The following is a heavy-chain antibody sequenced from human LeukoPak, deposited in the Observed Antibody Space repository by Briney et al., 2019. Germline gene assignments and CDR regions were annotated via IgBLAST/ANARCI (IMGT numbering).Heavy chain of an antibody. CDR2: IYHSGST. CDR1: GGSISSGGYS. D-gene: IGHD1-26*01. V-gene: IGHV4-30-2*05. J-gene: IGHJ4*02. CDR3: AREVRFSGRTE. Sequence: SQTLSLTCAVSGGSISSGGYSWSWIRQPPGKGLEWIGYIYHSGSTYYNPSLKSRVTISVDTSKNQFSLKLSSVTAADTAVYYCAREVRFSGRTEWGQGTLVTVSS.